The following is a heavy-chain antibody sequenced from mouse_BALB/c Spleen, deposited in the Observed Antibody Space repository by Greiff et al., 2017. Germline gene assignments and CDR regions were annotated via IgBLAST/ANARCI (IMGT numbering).Heavy chain of an antibody. J-gene: IGHJ2*01. CDR1: GYSITSGYS. D-gene: IGHD1-1*01. CDR3: ARLNYGSSGDY. Sequence: EVKLLESGPDLVKPSQSLSLTCTVTGYSITSGYSWHWIRQFPGNQLEWMGYIHYSGSTNYNPSLKSRIAITRDTSKNQFFLQLKSVTTEDTATYYCARLNYGSSGDYWGQGTTLTVSS. CDR2: IHYSGST. V-gene: IGHV3-1*02.